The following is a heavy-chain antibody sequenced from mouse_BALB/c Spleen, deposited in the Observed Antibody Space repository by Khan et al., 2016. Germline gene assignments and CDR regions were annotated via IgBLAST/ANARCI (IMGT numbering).Heavy chain of an antibody. V-gene: IGHV1-87*01. Sequence: QIQLVQSGAELARPGASVRLSCKVSGYTPANYWMQWVKQRPGQGLEWIGSIYPGDGDTRYSQKFQDKATLTADKSSSSAYMHLSSVASEDSTAYYCADALFVYWGQGTLVTVSA. CDR1: GYTPANYW. CDR3: ADALFVY. CDR2: IYPGDGDT. J-gene: IGHJ3*01.